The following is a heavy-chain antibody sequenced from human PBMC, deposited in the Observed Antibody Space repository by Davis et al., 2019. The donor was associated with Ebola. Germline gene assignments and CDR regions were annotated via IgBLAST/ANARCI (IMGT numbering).Heavy chain of an antibody. CDR2: TYYKSKWYN. CDR1: GDSVSSAG. CDR3: ARGWLQVGMDV. D-gene: IGHD5-18*01. V-gene: IGHV6-1*01. J-gene: IGHJ6*04. Sequence: HSQTLSLTCAISGDSVSSAGWNWIRQSPSRGLEWLGRTYYKSKWYNDYAESVKSRITINPDTSKNEFSLQLNSVTPEDTALYYCARGWLQVGMDVWGEGTTVTVPS.